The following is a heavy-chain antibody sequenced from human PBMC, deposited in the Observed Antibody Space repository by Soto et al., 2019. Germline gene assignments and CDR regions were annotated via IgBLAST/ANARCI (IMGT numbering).Heavy chain of an antibody. Sequence: ASVKVSCKASGYTFTGYYIHWVRQAPGQGLEWMGWINPNSGGTKYPQKFQGRVTMTRDTSIRTVYMSLTGLKSDDTAVYFCARHPFFWSGFYTGGHFDYWGQGTLVTVSS. CDR2: INPNSGGT. CDR3: ARHPFFWSGFYTGGHFDY. CDR1: GYTFTGYY. D-gene: IGHD3-3*01. J-gene: IGHJ4*02. V-gene: IGHV1-2*02.